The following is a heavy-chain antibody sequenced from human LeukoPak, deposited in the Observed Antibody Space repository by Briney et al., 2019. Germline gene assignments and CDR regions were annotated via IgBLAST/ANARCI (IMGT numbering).Heavy chain of an antibody. V-gene: IGHV3-7*01. D-gene: IGHD3-22*01. J-gene: IGHJ4*02. CDR2: IKQDGSEK. CDR3: ARDKSYYDSSGFDY. CDR1: GFTFSSYW. Sequence: GGSLRLTCAASGFTFSSYWMSWVRQAPGKGLEWVANIKQDGSEKYYVDSVKGRFTISRDNAKNSLYLQMNSLRAEDTAVYYCARDKSYYDSSGFDYWGQGTLFTVSS.